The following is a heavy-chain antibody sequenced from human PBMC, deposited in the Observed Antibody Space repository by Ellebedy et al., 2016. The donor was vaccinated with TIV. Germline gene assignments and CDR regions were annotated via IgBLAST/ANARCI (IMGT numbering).Heavy chain of an antibody. CDR1: GFSFSDYA. D-gene: IGHD3-10*01. V-gene: IGHV3-33*07. Sequence: GESLKISXAASGFSFSDYAMFWVRQAPGKGLEWVALIWYDGTNKNYADSVKGRFTISRDNSKNTLYLQMNSLRTDDMAVYYCARGGSSGSSDYWGQGTLVTVSS. J-gene: IGHJ4*02. CDR3: ARGGSSGSSDY. CDR2: IWYDGTNK.